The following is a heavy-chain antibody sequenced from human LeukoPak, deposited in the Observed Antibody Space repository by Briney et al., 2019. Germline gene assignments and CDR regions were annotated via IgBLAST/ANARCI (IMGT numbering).Heavy chain of an antibody. Sequence: GASVKVSCKASGYTFTSYYMHWVRQATGQGPEWMGWMNPNSGNTGYAQKFQGRVTMTRNTSISTAYMELSSLRSEDTAVYYCARVRGKRVDPWGQGTLVTVSS. J-gene: IGHJ5*02. CDR1: GYTFTSYY. V-gene: IGHV1-8*02. CDR2: MNPNSGNT. D-gene: IGHD3-16*01. CDR3: ARVRGKRVDP.